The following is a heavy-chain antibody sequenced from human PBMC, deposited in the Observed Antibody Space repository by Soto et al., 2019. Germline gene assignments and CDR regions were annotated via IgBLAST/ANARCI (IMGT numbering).Heavy chain of an antibody. V-gene: IGHV3-9*01. J-gene: IGHJ3*01. Sequence: QLVESGGGLVQPGRSLRLSCAASGFTFDDYAMHWVRQAPGKGLEWVSGISWSGDNMAYADSVKGRFITSRDNVKNSLYLQMNSLRLEDTALYHCVKVSNSSLTTLGSAFDVWGQGTMVTVS. CDR1: GFTFDDYA. D-gene: IGHD4-4*01. CDR2: ISWSGDNM. CDR3: VKVSNSSLTTLGSAFDV.